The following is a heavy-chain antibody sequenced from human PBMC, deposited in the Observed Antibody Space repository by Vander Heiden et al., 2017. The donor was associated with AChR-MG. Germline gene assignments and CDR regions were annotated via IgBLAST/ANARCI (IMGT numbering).Heavy chain of an antibody. CDR3: AREKVGATVDS. J-gene: IGHJ4*02. CDR2: IDYSGST. D-gene: IGHD1-26*01. V-gene: IGHV4-59*01. Sequence: QVQLLESGPGLVKPSEPLSLPCTVSGGPIRRFDWTWIRQPPGKGLEWIGYIDYSGSTNYNPSLKSRVTISVDTSKNQFSLKLSSVTAADTAVYYCAREKVGATVDSWGQGTLVTVSS. CDR1: GGPIRRFD.